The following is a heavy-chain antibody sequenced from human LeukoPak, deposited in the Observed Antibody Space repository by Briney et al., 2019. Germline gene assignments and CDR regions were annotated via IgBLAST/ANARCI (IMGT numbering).Heavy chain of an antibody. CDR3: AKEPAAGGPQDY. J-gene: IGHJ4*02. CDR1: GFTFSSYS. D-gene: IGHD6-13*01. V-gene: IGHV3-21*01. Sequence: PGRSLRLSCAASGFTFSSYSMNWVRQAPGKGLEWVSSISSSSSYIYYADSVKGRFTISRDNAKNSLYLQMNSLRAEDTAVYYCAKEPAAGGPQDYWGQGTLVTVPS. CDR2: ISSSSSYI.